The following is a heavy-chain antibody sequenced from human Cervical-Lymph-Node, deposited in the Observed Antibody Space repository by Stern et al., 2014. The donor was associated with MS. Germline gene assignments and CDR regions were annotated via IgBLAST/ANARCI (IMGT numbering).Heavy chain of an antibody. Sequence: QVQLVQSGAEVKKPGASVKASCKASGYTFTSYGISWVRQAPGQGLEWMGWISAYNGNTNYAQKLQGRVTMTTDTSTSTAYMELRSLRSDDTAVYYCAKSPYDYSNYADYYGMDVWGQGTTVTVSS. V-gene: IGHV1-18*04. CDR2: ISAYNGNT. J-gene: IGHJ6*02. CDR3: AKSPYDYSNYADYYGMDV. CDR1: GYTFTSYG. D-gene: IGHD4-11*01.